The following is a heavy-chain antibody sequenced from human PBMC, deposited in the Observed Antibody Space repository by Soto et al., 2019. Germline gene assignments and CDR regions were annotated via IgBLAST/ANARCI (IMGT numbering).Heavy chain of an antibody. V-gene: IGHV2-5*01. CDR3: ARGFPGYWYFAL. CDR1: GFSLTANGVG. CDR2: IYGHDDK. Sequence: ESGPTLVNPTQTLTLTCTFSGFSLTANGVGVGWFRQPPGKAPEWLAVIYGHDDKPFSPSLRSRLTINKDTSNNQVVLTLTDMEPVDTGTYFCARGFPGYWYFALWGPGTLVTVSS. J-gene: IGHJ2*01.